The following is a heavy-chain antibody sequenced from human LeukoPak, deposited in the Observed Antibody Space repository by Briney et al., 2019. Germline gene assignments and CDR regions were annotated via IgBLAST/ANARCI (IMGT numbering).Heavy chain of an antibody. D-gene: IGHD6-19*01. CDR3: AREYSSGWYRNWFDP. CDR2: INPNSGGT. CDR1: GYTFTGYY. Sequence: ASVKVSCKASGYTFTGYYMHWVRQAPGQGLEWMGWINPNSGGTNYAQKFQGWVTMTRDTSISTAYMELSRLRSDDMAVYYCAREYSSGWYRNWFDPWGQGTLVTVSS. J-gene: IGHJ5*02. V-gene: IGHV1-2*04.